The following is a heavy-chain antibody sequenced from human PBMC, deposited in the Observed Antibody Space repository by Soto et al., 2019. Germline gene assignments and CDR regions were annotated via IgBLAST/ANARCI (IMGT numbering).Heavy chain of an antibody. D-gene: IGHD5-18*01. CDR3: ARHLSYGYGYAIFDY. J-gene: IGHJ4*02. Sequence: SETLSLTCTVSGDSLSSSNYYWGWIRQPPGKGLEWIGSIYYSGSTFYNPSLKSRVTISVDTSKNQFSLKLTSVTAADTAVFHCARHLSYGYGYAIFDYWSQGTPVTVSS. CDR1: GDSLSSSNYY. V-gene: IGHV4-39*01. CDR2: IYYSGST.